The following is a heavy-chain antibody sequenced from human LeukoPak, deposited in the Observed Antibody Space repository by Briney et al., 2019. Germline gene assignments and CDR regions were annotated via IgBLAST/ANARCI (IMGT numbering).Heavy chain of an antibody. CDR1: SASINNYY. D-gene: IGHD4-23*01. CDR3: ARVASRTTVVIPYAFGI. J-gene: IGHJ3*02. CDR2: VNYSGST. Sequence: SETLSLTCTVSSASINNYYWSWIQQPPRKRLEWIGFVNYSGSTNYKSSLKSRATISVDTSKNQFSLKLSSVTAADTAVYYCARVASRTTVVIPYAFGIWGQGTMVTVSS. V-gene: IGHV4-59*01.